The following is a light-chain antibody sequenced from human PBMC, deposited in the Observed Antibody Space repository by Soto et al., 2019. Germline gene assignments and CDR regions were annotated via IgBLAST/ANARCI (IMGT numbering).Light chain of an antibody. V-gene: IGLV2-14*01. Sequence: QSALTQPASVSGSPGQAITISCAGNSDDIGAYDYVSWYQQHPGNASKPLVYEVTNRPSGDSDRFSGSKSGNTASLTISGLQAEDEADYYCNSYTNSSAVVVGGGTKATV. CDR2: EVT. CDR1: SDDIGAYDY. J-gene: IGLJ2*01. CDR3: NSYTNSSAVV.